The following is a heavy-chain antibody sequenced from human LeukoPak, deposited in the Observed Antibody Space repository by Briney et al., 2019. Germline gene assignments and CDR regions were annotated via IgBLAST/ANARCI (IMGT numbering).Heavy chain of an antibody. V-gene: IGHV3-21*01. J-gene: IGHJ4*02. CDR3: ARDESGY. Sequence: GGSLRLSCVGSEFTFSRYWMSWVRQAPGKGLEWVSPISSSSSYIYYADSVKGRFTISRDNAKNSLYLQMNSLRAEDTAVYYCARDESGYWGQGTLVTVSS. CDR1: EFTFSRYW. CDR2: ISSSSSYI. D-gene: IGHD3-10*01.